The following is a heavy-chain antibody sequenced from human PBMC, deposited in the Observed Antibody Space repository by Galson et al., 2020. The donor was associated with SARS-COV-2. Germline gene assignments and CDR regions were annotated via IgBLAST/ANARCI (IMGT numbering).Heavy chain of an antibody. V-gene: IGHV3-23*01. Sequence: GGSLRLSCAASGFTFNNYAMGWVRQAPRKGLEWVSTVSGSGDSTFYADSVKGRFTISRDNSKNTLYLQMNSLRAEDTAVYYCAKDGVKYSGTSLYYFDYWGQGTLVTVSS. J-gene: IGHJ4*02. CDR1: GFTFNNYA. CDR2: VSGSGDST. CDR3: AKDGVKYSGTSLYYFDY. D-gene: IGHD6-19*01.